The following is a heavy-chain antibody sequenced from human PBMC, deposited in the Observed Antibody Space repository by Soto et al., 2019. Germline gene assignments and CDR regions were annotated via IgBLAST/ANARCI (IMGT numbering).Heavy chain of an antibody. CDR2: IYYSGST. CDR1: GGSISSSSYY. V-gene: IGHV4-39*01. J-gene: IGHJ6*03. D-gene: IGHD5-12*01. Sequence: SETLSLTCTVSGGSISSSSYYWGWIRQPPGKGLEWIGSIYYSGSTYYNPSLKSRVTISVDTSKNQFSLKLSSVTAADTAVYYCAKSYSGYRGYYMDVWGKGTTVTVS. CDR3: AKSYSGYRGYYMDV.